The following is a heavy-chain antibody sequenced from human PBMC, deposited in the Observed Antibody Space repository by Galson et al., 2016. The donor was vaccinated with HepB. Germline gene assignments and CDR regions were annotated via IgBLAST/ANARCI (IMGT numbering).Heavy chain of an antibody. D-gene: IGHD2-21*01. CDR3: AREAGGSDFHFDF. CDR1: GFTFSSHG. Sequence: SLRLSCAASGFTFSSHGIHWVRQAPGKGLEWVAVIWSDGSQKYYGDSVKGRFTISRDNSKNTVYLQMTSLRAEDTAVYYCAREAGGSDFHFDFWAREPWSPSPQ. V-gene: IGHV3-33*01. CDR2: IWSDGSQK. J-gene: IGHJ4*02.